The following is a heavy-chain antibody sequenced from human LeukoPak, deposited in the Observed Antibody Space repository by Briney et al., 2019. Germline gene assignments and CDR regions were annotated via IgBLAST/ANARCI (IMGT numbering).Heavy chain of an antibody. V-gene: IGHV4-30-4*01. D-gene: IGHD1-26*01. Sequence: PSETLSLTCTVSGGSISRGDYYWSWIRQPPGKGLEWIGYIYYSGSTYYNPSLKSRVTISVDTSKNQFSLKLSSVTAADTAVYYCARDTGWDQFDYWGQGTLVTVSS. CDR3: ARDTGWDQFDY. CDR1: GGSISRGDYY. J-gene: IGHJ4*02. CDR2: IYYSGST.